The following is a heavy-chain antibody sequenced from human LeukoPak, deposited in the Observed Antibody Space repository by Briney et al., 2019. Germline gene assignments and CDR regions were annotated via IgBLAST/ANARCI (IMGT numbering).Heavy chain of an antibody. J-gene: IGHJ6*03. D-gene: IGHD3-22*01. CDR2: IKQDGSEK. Sequence: GGSLRLSCADSGFTFSTYWMSWVRQVPGKGLEWVANIKQDGSEKYYVDSVKSRFTISGDKGKNSLYLQMNSLRAEDTAVYYCAREERYYFDSSGHHYGPNYDYFYMDVWGKGTTVTVSS. CDR3: AREERYYFDSSGHHYGPNYDYFYMDV. CDR1: GFTFSTYW. V-gene: IGHV3-7*01.